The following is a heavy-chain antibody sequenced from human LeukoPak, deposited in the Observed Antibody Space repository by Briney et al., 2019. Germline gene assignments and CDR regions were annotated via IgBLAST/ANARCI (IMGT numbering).Heavy chain of an antibody. D-gene: IGHD3-9*01. CDR2: INPSGGST. J-gene: IGHJ4*02. CDR1: GYTFTSYY. V-gene: IGHV1-46*01. Sequence: ASVKVSCKASGYTFTSYYMHWVRQAPGQGLEWMGIINPSGGSTSYAQKFQGRVTMTRDTSTSTVYMELSSLRSEDTAVYYCARHSKFGVLRYFDWLSPDYYFDYWGQGTLVTVSS. CDR3: ARHSKFGVLRYFDWLSPDYYFDY.